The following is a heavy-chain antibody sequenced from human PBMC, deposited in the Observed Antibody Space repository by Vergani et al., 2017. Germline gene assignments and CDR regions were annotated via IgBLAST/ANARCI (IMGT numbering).Heavy chain of an antibody. CDR2: THANGNT. D-gene: IGHD4-17*01. Sequence: QVHLQESGPGLAKPSETLSLTCTLSGGSFGNFYWKWIRRPAGKGLEWRGRTHANGNTKYNPTLESPVTMSLDTSTTQFSLKLNSLTAADTAVYYCAGSSMGVTTFGYWGQGALVTVSS. CDR3: AGSSMGVTTFGY. CDR1: GGSFGNFY. V-gene: IGHV4-4*07. J-gene: IGHJ4*02.